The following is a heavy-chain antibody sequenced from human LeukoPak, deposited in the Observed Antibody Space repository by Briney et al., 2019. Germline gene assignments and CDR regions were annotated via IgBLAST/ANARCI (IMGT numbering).Heavy chain of an antibody. CDR1: GYTFTSCY. CDR3: ARVAAEVVGVPGAIGFGWLRRDYYYMDV. CDR2: INPSGGST. Sequence: GASVKVSCKASGYTFTSCYMHWVRQAPGQGLEWMGIINPSGGSTSYAQKFQGRVTMTRDMSTSTVYMELSSLRSEDTAVYYCARVAAEVVGVPGAIGFGWLRRDYYYMDVWGKGTTVTVSS. V-gene: IGHV1-46*01. D-gene: IGHD2-2*02. J-gene: IGHJ6*03.